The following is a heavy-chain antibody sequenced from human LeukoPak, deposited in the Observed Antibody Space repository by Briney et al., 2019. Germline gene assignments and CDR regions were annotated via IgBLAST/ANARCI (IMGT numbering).Heavy chain of an antibody. CDR2: IKQDGSEK. Sequence: GGSLRLSCAASGFTFSSYWMSWVRQAPGKGREWVANIKQDGSEKYYVDSVKGRFTISRDNAKNSLYLQMNSLRAEDTAVYYCAREGAWDYVWGIYRYFDYWGQGTLVTVSS. V-gene: IGHV3-7*03. J-gene: IGHJ4*02. D-gene: IGHD3-16*02. CDR1: GFTFSSYW. CDR3: AREGAWDYVWGIYRYFDY.